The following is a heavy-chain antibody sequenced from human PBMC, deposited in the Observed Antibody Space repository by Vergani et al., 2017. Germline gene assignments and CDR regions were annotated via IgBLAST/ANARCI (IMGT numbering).Heavy chain of an antibody. J-gene: IGHJ4*02. CDR2: IIPIFGTA. Sequence: QVQLVQSGAEVKKPGSSVKVSCKASGVTFSSYAISWVRQAPGQGLGWMGRIIPIFGTANYAQKFQGRVTITADESTSTAYMELSSLRSEDTAVYYCARALVRGVISTTTGLGDYWGQGTLVVVSS. CDR3: ARALVRGVISTTTGLGDY. V-gene: IGHV1-69*13. CDR1: GVTFSSYA. D-gene: IGHD3-10*01.